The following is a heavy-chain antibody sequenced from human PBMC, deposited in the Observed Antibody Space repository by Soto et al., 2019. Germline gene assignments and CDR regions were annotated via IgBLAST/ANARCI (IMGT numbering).Heavy chain of an antibody. Sequence: EVQLLESGGGLVQPGGSLRLSCAASGFTFSSYTMTWVRQAPGKGLEWVSTISGSGVTTYYADSMKGRFTISRDNSKNTLYLQMNSRSPEDPAVYYWAQGKLYGVYGWGSSLEYWGQGALVNVSS. V-gene: IGHV3-23*01. D-gene: IGHD3-10*01. CDR2: ISGSGVTT. CDR3: AQGKLYGVYGWGSSLEY. CDR1: GFTFSSYT. J-gene: IGHJ4*02.